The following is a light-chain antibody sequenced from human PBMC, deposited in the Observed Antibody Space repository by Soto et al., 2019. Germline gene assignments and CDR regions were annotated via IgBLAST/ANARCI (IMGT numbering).Light chain of an antibody. CDR3: LLSYNGPYV. J-gene: IGLJ1*01. Sequence: QAVVTQEPSLTVSPGGTVTLTCGSITGAVTNGHYPYWFQQKPGQAPRTRIYDTTNRHSWAPARFSGPLRGGKAALTLSGAQTEDEGAYYCLLSYNGPYVFGTGTKVTVL. CDR2: DTT. CDR1: TGAVTNGHY. V-gene: IGLV7-46*01.